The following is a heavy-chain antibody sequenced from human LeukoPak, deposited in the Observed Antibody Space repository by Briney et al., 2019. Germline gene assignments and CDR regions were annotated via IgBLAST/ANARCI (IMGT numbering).Heavy chain of an antibody. J-gene: IGHJ4*02. D-gene: IGHD3-10*01. Sequence: GGSLRLSCAASGFTFSDSYMSWIRQAPGKGLEWVSYISTSGRTIYYADSVKGRFTISSDNAKNSLYLQMNSLRAEDTAVYYCASSSEGKFDYWGQGTLVTVSS. CDR2: ISTSGRTI. V-gene: IGHV3-11*01. CDR1: GFTFSDSY. CDR3: ASSSEGKFDY.